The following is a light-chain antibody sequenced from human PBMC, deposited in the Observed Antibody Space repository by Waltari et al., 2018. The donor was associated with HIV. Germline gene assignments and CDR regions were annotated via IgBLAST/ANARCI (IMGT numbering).Light chain of an antibody. CDR3: MQGTHWPLT. CDR1: QSLVSSDGNTY. CDR2: KVS. J-gene: IGKJ4*01. Sequence: DVVMTQSPLSLPVTLGQPASISCRSSQSLVSSDGNTYLNWFHQRPGQSTRRLIYKVSKRDSGVPDRFSGSGSGTDFTLKISRVEAEDVGFYYCMQGTHWPLTFGGGTRVDIK. V-gene: IGKV2-30*01.